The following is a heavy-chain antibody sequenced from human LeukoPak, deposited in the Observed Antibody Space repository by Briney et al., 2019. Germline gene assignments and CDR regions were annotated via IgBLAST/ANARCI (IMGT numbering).Heavy chain of an antibody. V-gene: IGHV3-30*03. Sequence: GGSLRLSCAASGFAFSSYSMNWVRQAPGKGLEWVAVISYDGSNKYYADSVKGRFTISRDNSKNTLYLQMNSLRAEDRAVYYCARGSNPKTYDYWSGPEFQHWGQGTLVTVSS. CDR3: ARGSNPKTYDYWSGPEFQH. CDR2: ISYDGSNK. J-gene: IGHJ1*01. CDR1: GFAFSSYS. D-gene: IGHD3-3*01.